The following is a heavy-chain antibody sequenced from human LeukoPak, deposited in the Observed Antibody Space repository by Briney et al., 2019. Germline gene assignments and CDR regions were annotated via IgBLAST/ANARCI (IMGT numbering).Heavy chain of an antibody. CDR1: GFAFSPYS. CDR2: ISSSSETI. V-gene: IGHV3-48*04. D-gene: IGHD4-23*01. Sequence: GGSLRLSCTPSGFAFSPYSMNWVRQAPGKGLEWVSYISSSSETIYYADSVKGRFTISRDNAKNTLYLQMNSLRAEDTAVYYCATLGGAYGGNRDFWGQGTLVTVSS. J-gene: IGHJ4*02. CDR3: ATLGGAYGGNRDF.